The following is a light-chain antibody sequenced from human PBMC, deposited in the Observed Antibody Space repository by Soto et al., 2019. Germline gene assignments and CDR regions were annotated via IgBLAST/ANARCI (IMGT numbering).Light chain of an antibody. V-gene: IGLV2-11*01. CDR2: DVS. J-gene: IGLJ1*01. CDR1: SSDVGVYNNY. CDR3: FSSAGSYTYV. Sequence: QSVLTQPRSVSGSAGQSVTISCTGTSSDVGVYNNYVSWYQHHPGKAPKLMIYDVSKRPSGVPDRVSGSKSGNTASLIIFGLQAEDEADYYCFSSAGSYTYVLVTGTKVTVL.